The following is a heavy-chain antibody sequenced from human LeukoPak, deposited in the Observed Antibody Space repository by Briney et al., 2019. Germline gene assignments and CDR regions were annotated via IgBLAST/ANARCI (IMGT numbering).Heavy chain of an antibody. Sequence: GGSLRLSCAASGFNFNSYTMNWVRQAPGKGLEWVSSMSDDGNDILYADSVKGRFTISRDDAKNSLILQMTSLRVDDTAIYYCTKVGQPNTNWFDRWGQGTLVTVSS. CDR2: MSDDGNDI. CDR1: GFNFNSYT. D-gene: IGHD4/OR15-4a*01. V-gene: IGHV3-21*06. J-gene: IGHJ5*02. CDR3: TKVGQPNTNWFDR.